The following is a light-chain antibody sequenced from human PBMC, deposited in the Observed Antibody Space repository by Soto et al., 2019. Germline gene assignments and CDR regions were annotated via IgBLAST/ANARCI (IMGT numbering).Light chain of an antibody. CDR2: GTS. CDR1: QSFSSN. J-gene: IGKJ5*01. Sequence: ELVMTQSPATLSVSPGERATLSCRASQSFSSNVAWYQQKPGQAPRLLIYGTSTRVTGIPARFSGSGSGTEFTLTISSLQSEDFAVYYCQQYGYLITFGQGTRLEIK. V-gene: IGKV3-15*01. CDR3: QQYGYLIT.